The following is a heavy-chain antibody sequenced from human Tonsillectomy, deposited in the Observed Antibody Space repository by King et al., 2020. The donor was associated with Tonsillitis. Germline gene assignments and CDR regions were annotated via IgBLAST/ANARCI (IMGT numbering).Heavy chain of an antibody. Sequence: VQLVESGGGVVQPGRSLRLSCAASRFTFSTYGMHWVRQAPGKGLEWVTVISHDGNNEDYADSVKGRFTISRDNSKNTLYLQMNNLGAEDTAVYYCVREIHKYGTSWYYAFNMWGQGTMVTVSS. CDR3: VREIHKYGTSWYYAFNM. V-gene: IGHV3-30-3*01. D-gene: IGHD6-13*01. CDR2: ISHDGNNE. CDR1: RFTFSTYG. J-gene: IGHJ3*02.